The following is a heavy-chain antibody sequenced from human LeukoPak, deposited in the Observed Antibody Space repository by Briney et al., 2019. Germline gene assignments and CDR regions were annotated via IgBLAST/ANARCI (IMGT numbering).Heavy chain of an antibody. Sequence: ASVKVSCKASGYTFTGYFMHWVRQAPGQGLEWMGWINPNSGDTHYAQNFQARVTMTRDTSISTVYMDLSRLRSDDTAVYYCARALYSGNQRNWFDPWGQGTLVTVSS. J-gene: IGHJ5*02. V-gene: IGHV1-2*02. CDR1: GYTFTGYF. CDR3: ARALYSGNQRNWFDP. D-gene: IGHD6-13*01. CDR2: INPNSGDT.